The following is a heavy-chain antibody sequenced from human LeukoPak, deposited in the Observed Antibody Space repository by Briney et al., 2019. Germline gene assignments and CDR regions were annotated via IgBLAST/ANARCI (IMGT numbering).Heavy chain of an antibody. J-gene: IGHJ4*02. CDR1: GFIVSDHY. CDR2: ISSGGGTT. V-gene: IGHV3-23*01. CDR3: AKYNSNWYYFDY. Sequence: GGSLRLSCAASGFIVSDHYMSWVRQAPGKGLEWVSVISSGGGTTYYADSVKGRFTISRDTSKNTLYLQMSSLRAEDMAVYYCAKYNSNWYYFDYWGQGTLVTVSS. D-gene: IGHD4-11*01.